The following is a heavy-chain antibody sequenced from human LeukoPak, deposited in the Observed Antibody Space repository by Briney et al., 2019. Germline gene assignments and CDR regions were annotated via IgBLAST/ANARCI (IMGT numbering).Heavy chain of an antibody. CDR2: ISSSSSYI. V-gene: IGHV3-21*01. CDR1: GFTFSSYI. J-gene: IGHJ6*02. CDR3: AREPYNYYGMDV. Sequence: GGSLRLSFPASGFTFSSYIMNWVRQAPWKGRQGVSSISSSSSYIFYADSVKGRFTISRDNAKNSLYLQMNSLRAEDTAVYFCAREPYNYYGMDVWGQGTTVTVSS.